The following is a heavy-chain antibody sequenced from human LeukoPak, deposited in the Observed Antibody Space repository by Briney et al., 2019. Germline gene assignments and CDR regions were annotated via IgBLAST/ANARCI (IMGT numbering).Heavy chain of an antibody. CDR2: INHSGST. CDR3: ARGRSRYSGSYLPWQYYFDY. V-gene: IGHV4-34*01. J-gene: IGHJ4*02. CDR1: GGSISSYY. D-gene: IGHD1-26*01. Sequence: SETLSLTCTVSGGSISSYYWSWIRQPPGKGLEWIGEINHSGSTNYNPSLKSRVTISVDTSKNQFSLKLSSVTAADTAVYYCARGRSRYSGSYLPWQYYFDYWGQGTLVTVSS.